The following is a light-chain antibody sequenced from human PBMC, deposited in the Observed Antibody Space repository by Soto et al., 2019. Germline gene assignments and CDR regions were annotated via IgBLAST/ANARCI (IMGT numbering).Light chain of an antibody. Sequence: QSALTQPPSASGTPGQRVTISCSGSSSNIGSNYVYWYRQLPGTAPKLLIYSNNQRPSEVPDRFSGSKSGTSASLAISGLRSEDEADYYCAAWDNSLSGVLFGGGTKLTVL. V-gene: IGLV1-47*02. J-gene: IGLJ2*01. CDR2: SNN. CDR1: SSNIGSNY. CDR3: AAWDNSLSGVL.